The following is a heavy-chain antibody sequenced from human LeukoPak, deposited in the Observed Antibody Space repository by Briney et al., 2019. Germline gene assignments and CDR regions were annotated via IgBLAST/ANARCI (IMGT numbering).Heavy chain of an antibody. CDR1: GFTFSNAW. Sequence: GGSLRLSCAASGFTFSNAWMSWVRQAPGKGLEWVGRIKSKTDGGTTDYAAPVKGRFTISRDDSKNTLYLQMNSLKTEDTAVYYCTTRTRIGYSYGYFDYWGQGTLVSVSS. D-gene: IGHD5-18*01. CDR2: IKSKTDGGTT. V-gene: IGHV3-15*01. CDR3: TTRTRIGYSYGYFDY. J-gene: IGHJ4*02.